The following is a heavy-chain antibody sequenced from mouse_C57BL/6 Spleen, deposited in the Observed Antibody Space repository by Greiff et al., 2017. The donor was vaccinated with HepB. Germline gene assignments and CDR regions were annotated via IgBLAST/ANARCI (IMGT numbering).Heavy chain of an antibody. D-gene: IGHD1-3*01. V-gene: IGHV5-4*01. CDR3: ARERELSAMDY. J-gene: IGHJ4*01. CDR1: GFTFSSYA. CDR2: ISDGGSYT. Sequence: EVQVVESGGGLVKPGGSLKLSCAASGFTFSSYAMSWVRQTPEKRLEWVATISDGGSYTYYPDNVKGRFTISRDNAKNNLYLQMSHLKSEDTAMYYCARERELSAMDYWGQGTSVTVSS.